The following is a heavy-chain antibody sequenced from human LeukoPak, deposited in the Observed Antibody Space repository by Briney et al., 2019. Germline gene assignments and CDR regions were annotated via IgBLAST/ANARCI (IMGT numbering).Heavy chain of an antibody. V-gene: IGHV3-43D*04. Sequence: QSGGSLRLSCAASGFTFDDYAMHWVRQAPGKGLEWVSLISWDGGSTYYADSVKGRFTTSRDNSRHTLYLQMNSLGAEDTALYYCAKDKEYSGFGPILSGYYYGMDVWGKGTTVTVSS. CDR2: ISWDGGST. CDR1: GFTFDDYA. D-gene: IGHD5-12*01. J-gene: IGHJ6*04. CDR3: AKDKEYSGFGPILSGYYYGMDV.